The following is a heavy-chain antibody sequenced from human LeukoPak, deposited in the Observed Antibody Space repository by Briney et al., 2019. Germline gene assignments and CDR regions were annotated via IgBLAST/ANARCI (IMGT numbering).Heavy chain of an antibody. D-gene: IGHD3-10*01. J-gene: IGHJ4*02. CDR2: ISYDGSNK. CDR1: GFTFSNYG. CDR3: AKRGEAPFDY. Sequence: PGRSLRLSCAASGFTFSNYGMHWVRQAPGKGLEWVAVISYDGSNKYYADSVKGRFTISRDNSKNTLYLQMNSLRVEDTAVYYCAKRGEAPFDYWGQGTLVSVSS. V-gene: IGHV3-30*18.